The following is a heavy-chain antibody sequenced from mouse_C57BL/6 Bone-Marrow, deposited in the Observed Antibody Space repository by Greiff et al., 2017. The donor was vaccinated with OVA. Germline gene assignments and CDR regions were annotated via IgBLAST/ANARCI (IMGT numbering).Heavy chain of an antibody. V-gene: IGHV5-4*01. CDR3: ARERYYAMDY. CDR1: GFTFSSYA. Sequence: EVMLVESGGGLVKPGGSLKLSCAASGFTFSSYAMSWVRQTPEKRLEWVATISDGGSFTYSPDNVKGRFTISRDNAKNNLYLQMSHLKSEDTAMYYCARERYYAMDYWGQGTSVTVSS. J-gene: IGHJ4*01. CDR2: ISDGGSFT.